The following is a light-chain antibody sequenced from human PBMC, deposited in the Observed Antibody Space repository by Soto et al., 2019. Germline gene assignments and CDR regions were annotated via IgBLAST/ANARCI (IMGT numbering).Light chain of an antibody. Sequence: QSVLTQPRSVSGSPGQSVTISCTGTSSDVGSYNYVSWYQQHPGKAPKLIISDVNKRPSGVPHRFSGSKSGNTASLTISGLQAEDEADYYCCSFAGSYTFGVFGGGTKLTVL. CDR1: SSDVGSYNY. CDR2: DVN. CDR3: CSFAGSYTFGV. V-gene: IGLV2-11*01. J-gene: IGLJ3*02.